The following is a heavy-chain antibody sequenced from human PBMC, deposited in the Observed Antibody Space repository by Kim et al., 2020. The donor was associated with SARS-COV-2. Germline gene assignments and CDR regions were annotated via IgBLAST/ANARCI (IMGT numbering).Heavy chain of an antibody. V-gene: IGHV1-69*06. J-gene: IGHJ6*02. CDR2: IIPIFGTT. Sequence: SVKVSCKVSGGTFSTYAISWVRQAPGQGLEWMGGIIPIFGTTNNAQKFQGRVTIIADTSTSTAYMDLSSLKSEDTAVYYCTRGLQSYYGMDVWGQGTTVTVSS. CDR1: GGTFSTYA. CDR3: TRGLQSYYGMDV. D-gene: IGHD5-18*01.